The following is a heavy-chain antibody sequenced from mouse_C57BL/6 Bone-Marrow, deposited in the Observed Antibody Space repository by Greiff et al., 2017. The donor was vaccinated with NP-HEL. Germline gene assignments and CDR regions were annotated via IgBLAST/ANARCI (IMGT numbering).Heavy chain of an antibody. CDR3: ARREGTPYYYGSSYGYFDV. Sequence: EVMLVESGGDLVKPGGSLKLSCAASGFTFSSYGMSWVRQTPDKRLEWVATISSGGSYTYYPDSVKGRFTISRDNAKNTLYLQMSSLKSEDTAMYYCARREGTPYYYGSSYGYFDVWGTGTTVTVSS. CDR1: GFTFSSYG. V-gene: IGHV5-6*02. CDR2: ISSGGSYT. J-gene: IGHJ1*03. D-gene: IGHD1-1*01.